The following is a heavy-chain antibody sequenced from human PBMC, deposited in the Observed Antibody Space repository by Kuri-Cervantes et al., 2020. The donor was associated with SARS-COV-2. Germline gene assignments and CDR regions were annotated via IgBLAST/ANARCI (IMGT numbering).Heavy chain of an antibody. CDR2: IYYSGTT. CDR3: ARAECAMLPGSLRFLEWLDPYYFDY. J-gene: IGHJ4*02. V-gene: IGHV4-39*01. CDR1: GGSISSSSYY. D-gene: IGHD3-3*01. Sequence: PETLSLTCTVSGGSISSSSYYWGWIRQPPGKGLEWIGSIYYSGTTYYNPSLKSRVTISLDTSKNQFSLKLSSVTAADTAVYYCARAECAMLPGSLRFLEWLDPYYFDYWGQGTLVTVSS.